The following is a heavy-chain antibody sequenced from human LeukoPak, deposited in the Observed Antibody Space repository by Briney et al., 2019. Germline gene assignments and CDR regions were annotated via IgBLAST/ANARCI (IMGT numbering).Heavy chain of an antibody. CDR3: ARFGTYGRL. Sequence: GGSLRLSCAASGFTFSNYWMSWVRQAPGKGLEWVANIKKDGSEKHYVDSVKGRFTISRDNAKNSVYLQMNSLRAEDTAVYYYARFGTYGRLWGQGTLVTVSS. CDR1: GFTFSNYW. D-gene: IGHD3-10*01. V-gene: IGHV3-7*01. J-gene: IGHJ4*02. CDR2: IKKDGSEK.